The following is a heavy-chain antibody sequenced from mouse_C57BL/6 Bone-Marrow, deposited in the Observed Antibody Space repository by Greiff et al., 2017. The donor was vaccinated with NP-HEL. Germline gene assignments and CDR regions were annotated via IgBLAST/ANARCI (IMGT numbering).Heavy chain of an antibody. CDR2: IHPNSGST. D-gene: IGHD2-4*01. V-gene: IGHV1-64*01. CDR1: GYTFTSYW. CDR3: ARSRGYYDDAAWFAY. J-gene: IGHJ3*01. Sequence: QVQLQQPGAELVKPGASVKLSCTASGYTFTSYWMHWVKQRPGQGLEWIGMIHPNSGSTNYNEKFKSKATLTVDKSSSTAYMQLRSLTSEDSAVYYCARSRGYYDDAAWFAYWGQGTLVTVSA.